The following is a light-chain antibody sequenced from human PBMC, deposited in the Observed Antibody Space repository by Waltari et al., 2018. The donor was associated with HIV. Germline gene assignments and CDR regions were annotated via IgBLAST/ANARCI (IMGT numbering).Light chain of an antibody. CDR2: KVS. Sequence: DIQMTQSPSTLSASVGDRVTLTCRAIRNIRNWLAWYQQKPGKAPKLLVYKVSILESGVPSRFSGSGSGTEFTLTISGLQPDDSATYYCQQFNYFWTFGQGTKVEIK. J-gene: IGKJ1*01. CDR3: QQFNYFWT. CDR1: RNIRNW. V-gene: IGKV1-5*03.